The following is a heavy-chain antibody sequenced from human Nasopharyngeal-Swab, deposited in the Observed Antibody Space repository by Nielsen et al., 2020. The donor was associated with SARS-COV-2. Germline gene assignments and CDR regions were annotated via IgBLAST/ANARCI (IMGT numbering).Heavy chain of an antibody. Sequence: GESLKISCVASGFTFSNYWMYWVRQAPGKGLVWVSRIKHDGSGTKYADSVKGRFTISRDNAKNTPYLHMNSLTAEDTAVYYCTRDFEMATFDPWGQGTLVTVSS. D-gene: IGHD5-24*01. V-gene: IGHV3-74*03. J-gene: IGHJ5*02. CDR1: GFTFSNYW. CDR2: IKHDGSGT. CDR3: TRDFEMATFDP.